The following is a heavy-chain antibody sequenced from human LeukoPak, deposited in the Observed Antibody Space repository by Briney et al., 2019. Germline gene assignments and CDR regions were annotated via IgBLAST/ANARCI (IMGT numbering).Heavy chain of an antibody. CDR1: GFTFSDYE. CDR3: ARDTYSASYFGFDY. Sequence: PGRSLRLSCAASGFTFSDYEMNWVRQAPGKGLEWVSFITASGTTMYYSDSVTGRVTISRDNAKNSLYLQMNSLRVEDTALYYCARDTYSASYFGFDYWGQGILATVSS. V-gene: IGHV3-48*03. CDR2: ITASGTTM. J-gene: IGHJ4*02. D-gene: IGHD1-26*01.